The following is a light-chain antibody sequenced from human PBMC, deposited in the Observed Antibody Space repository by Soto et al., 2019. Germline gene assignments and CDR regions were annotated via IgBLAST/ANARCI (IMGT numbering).Light chain of an antibody. J-gene: IGKJ1*01. CDR2: DAS. CDR1: QSVSIY. Sequence: EIVLTQSPATLSFSPGERATLSCRASQSVSIYLAWYQQKPGQAPRLLIYDASNRATGIPVRFSGSGSGTDFTLTISSLEPEDFAVYYCHQRSNWPRTFGQGTKV. CDR3: HQRSNWPRT. V-gene: IGKV3-11*01.